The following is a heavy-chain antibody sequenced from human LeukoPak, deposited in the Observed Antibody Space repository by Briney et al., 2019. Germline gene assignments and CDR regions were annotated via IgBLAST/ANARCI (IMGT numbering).Heavy chain of an antibody. CDR3: ARLSIAARRFDY. V-gene: IGHV1-8*01. D-gene: IGHD6-6*01. CDR1: GYTFTSYD. Sequence: ASVKVSCKASGYTFTSYDINWVRQATGQGLEWMGRMNPNSGNTGYAQKFQGRVTMTRNTSISTAYMELSSLRSEDTAVYYCARLSIAARRFDYWGQGTLVTVSS. CDR2: MNPNSGNT. J-gene: IGHJ4*02.